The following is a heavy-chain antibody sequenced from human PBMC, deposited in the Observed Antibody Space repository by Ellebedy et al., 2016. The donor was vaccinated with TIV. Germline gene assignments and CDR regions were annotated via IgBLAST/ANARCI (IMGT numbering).Heavy chain of an antibody. V-gene: IGHV3-30*18. D-gene: IGHD1-26*01. J-gene: IGHJ4*02. CDR1: GFTFSSYG. Sequence: GESLKISXAASGFTFSSYGMHWVRQAPGKGLEWVAVISYDGTNKYYADSVKGRFTISRDNSKNTLYLQMNSLRPEDTAVYYCAKAVREFDYWGQGTLVTVSS. CDR3: AKAVREFDY. CDR2: ISYDGTNK.